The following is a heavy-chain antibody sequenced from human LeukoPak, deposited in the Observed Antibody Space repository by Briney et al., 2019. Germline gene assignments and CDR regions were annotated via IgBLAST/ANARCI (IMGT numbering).Heavy chain of an antibody. CDR2: IGNSSSYT. Sequence: PGGSLTLSCAACIFTFSDYHMRWIPHAPGKGLEGVSYIGNSSSYTYYADSVKGRFTISRDNAKDSLYLQMSSLRVEDTAVYYCARDPRRYYGSGSYDTNYGMDVWGQGTTVTVSS. V-gene: IGHV3-11*06. CDR3: ARDPRRYYGSGSYDTNYGMDV. D-gene: IGHD3-10*01. CDR1: IFTFSDYH. J-gene: IGHJ6*02.